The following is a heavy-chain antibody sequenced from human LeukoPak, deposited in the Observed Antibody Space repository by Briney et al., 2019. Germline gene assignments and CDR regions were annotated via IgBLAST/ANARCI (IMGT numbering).Heavy chain of an antibody. V-gene: IGHV1-69*05. Sequence: GASVKVSCKASGGTFSSYAISWVRQAPGQGLEWMGRIIPIFGTANYAQKFQGRVTITTDESTSTAYMELSSLRSEHTAVYYCARDLGGSSGYWGQGTLVTVSS. CDR2: IIPIFGTA. CDR3: ARDLGGSSGY. J-gene: IGHJ4*02. CDR1: GGTFSSYA. D-gene: IGHD2-15*01.